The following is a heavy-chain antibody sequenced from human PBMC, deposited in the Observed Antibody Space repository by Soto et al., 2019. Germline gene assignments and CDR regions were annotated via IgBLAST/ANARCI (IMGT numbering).Heavy chain of an antibody. CDR2: INAGNGNT. D-gene: IGHD2-2*01. J-gene: IGHJ4*02. V-gene: IGHV1-3*01. CDR1: GYTFTSYA. Sequence: ASVKVSCKASGYTFTSYAMHWVRQAPGQRLEWMGWINAGNGNTKYPQKFQGRVTITTDTSASTAYMELRSLRSDDTAVYFCAKEYCDTSRCFLPDYWGQGALVTVSS. CDR3: AKEYCDTSRCFLPDY.